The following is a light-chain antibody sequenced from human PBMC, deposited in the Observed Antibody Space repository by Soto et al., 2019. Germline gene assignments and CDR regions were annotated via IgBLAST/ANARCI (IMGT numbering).Light chain of an antibody. J-gene: IGKJ5*01. CDR2: AAS. V-gene: IGKV3-20*01. CDR1: ESIGDY. CDR3: QQYVTSPSIT. Sequence: EIVLTQSPGALSLSPGDRATLSCWASESIGDYLAWYQQRPGQAPLLLIYAASRSASGTPHRFSGSGSERDFTLAISGLEPADFGVYYCQQYVTSPSITFGQGTSLEIK.